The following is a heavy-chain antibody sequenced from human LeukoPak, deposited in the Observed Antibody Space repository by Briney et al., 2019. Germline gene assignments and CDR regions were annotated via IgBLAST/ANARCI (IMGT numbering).Heavy chain of an antibody. D-gene: IGHD3-22*01. V-gene: IGHV4-59*08. CDR1: GGSISSYY. CDR3: ARLSSGSGYTYYFDS. Sequence: PSETLSLTCTVSGGSISSYYWSWVRQPPGKGLEWIGYVHYSGSTKYNPSLKSRVTISVDTSRNQFSLKLSSVTAADTAVYFCARLSSGSGYTYYFDSWGQGTLVTVSS. J-gene: IGHJ4*02. CDR2: VHYSGST.